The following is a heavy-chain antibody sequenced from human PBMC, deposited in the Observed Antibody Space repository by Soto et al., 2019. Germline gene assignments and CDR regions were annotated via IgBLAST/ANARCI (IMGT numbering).Heavy chain of an antibody. D-gene: IGHD3-10*01. Sequence: GASVKVSCKASGGTFSSYAISWVRQAPGQGLEWMGGIIPIFGTANYAHKFQGRVTITADESTSTAYMELSSLRSEDTAVYYCARVTPWFGDSRYYFDYWGQGTLVTVSS. V-gene: IGHV1-69*13. J-gene: IGHJ4*02. CDR2: IIPIFGTA. CDR3: ARVTPWFGDSRYYFDY. CDR1: GGTFSSYA.